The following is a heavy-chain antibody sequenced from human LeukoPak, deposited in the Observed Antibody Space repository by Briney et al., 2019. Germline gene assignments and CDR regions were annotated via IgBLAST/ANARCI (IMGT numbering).Heavy chain of an antibody. Sequence: PGGSLRLSCATSGFTFSDYAMTWVRQAPGKGLEWVATISGSGVMTYYADSVKGWFTVSGDNSKNTVYLQMSSLTAADTAVYYCAKDRSIGTYYTFDHWGQGTLVTVSS. CDR3: AKDRSIGTYYTFDH. CDR2: ISGSGVMT. J-gene: IGHJ4*02. D-gene: IGHD1-26*01. CDR1: GFTFSDYA. V-gene: IGHV3-23*01.